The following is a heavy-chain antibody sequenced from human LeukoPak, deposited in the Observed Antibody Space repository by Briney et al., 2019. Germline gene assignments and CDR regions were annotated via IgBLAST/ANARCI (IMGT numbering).Heavy chain of an antibody. V-gene: IGHV3-7*01. CDR1: GFTFTNYW. D-gene: IGHD3-3*01. J-gene: IGHJ3*02. Sequence: PGGSLRLSCAASGFTFTNYWMTWVRQAPGKGLEWVANIKPDGSDKYYVDSVKGRFTISRDNAKNSLYLQMNSLRAEDTAVYYCASPEWLPDSFDIWGQGTMVTVSS. CDR2: IKPDGSDK. CDR3: ASPEWLPDSFDI.